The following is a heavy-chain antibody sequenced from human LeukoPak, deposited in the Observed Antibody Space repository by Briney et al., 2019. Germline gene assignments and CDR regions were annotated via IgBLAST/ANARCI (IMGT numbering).Heavy chain of an antibody. CDR3: AKDFYRAVAGSIGF. CDR1: GFIFDDYA. J-gene: IGHJ4*02. Sequence: GGSLRLSCAASGFIFDDYAMHWVRQAPGKGLEWVSGISWNSGGIGYADSVKGRFTIPRDNAKKSLYLQMNSLRAEDTALYYCAKDFYRAVAGSIGFWGQGILVTVSS. D-gene: IGHD6-19*01. CDR2: ISWNSGGI. V-gene: IGHV3-9*01.